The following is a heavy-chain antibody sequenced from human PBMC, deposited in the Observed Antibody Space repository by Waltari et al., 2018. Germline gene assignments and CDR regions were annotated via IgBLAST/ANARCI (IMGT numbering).Heavy chain of an antibody. J-gene: IGHJ4*02. D-gene: IGHD1-26*01. CDR2: RNPNSGNT. V-gene: IGHV1-8*01. CDR3: ARGFIGFKSFGY. Sequence: QVQLVQSGAEVKKPGASVTVSCKASGYTFTSYDIHWVRQATGQGLEWMGWRNPNSGNTGYAQKFQGRVTMTRNTSISTAYMELSSLRSEDTAVYYCARGFIGFKSFGYWGQGTLVTVSS. CDR1: GYTFTSYD.